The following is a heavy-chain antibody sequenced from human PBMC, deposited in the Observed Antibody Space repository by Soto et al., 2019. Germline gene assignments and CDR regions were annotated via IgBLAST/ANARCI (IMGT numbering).Heavy chain of an antibody. D-gene: IGHD4-17*01. J-gene: IGHJ3*02. CDR2: ISSSGSTI. CDR1: GFTFSDYY. Sequence: QVQLVESGGGLVKPGGSLRLSCAASGFTFSDYYMSWIRQAPGKGLEWVPYISSSGSTIYYADSVKGRFTISRDNAKNSLYLQMNSLRAEDTAVYYCARDVFSKYGDYDNDAFDIWGQGTMVTVSS. V-gene: IGHV3-11*01. CDR3: ARDVFSKYGDYDNDAFDI.